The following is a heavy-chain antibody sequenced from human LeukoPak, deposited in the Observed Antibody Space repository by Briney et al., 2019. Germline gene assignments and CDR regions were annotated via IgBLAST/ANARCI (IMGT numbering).Heavy chain of an antibody. J-gene: IGHJ4*02. Sequence: GGSLRLSCAASGFTFSSYEMNWVRQAPGKGLEWVSYISSSGSTIYYADSVKGRFTISRDNAKNPLYLQMNSLRAEDTAVYYCARGSPVTYYYGSGTLWGQGTLVTVSS. CDR2: ISSSGSTI. D-gene: IGHD3-10*01. CDR1: GFTFSSYE. V-gene: IGHV3-48*03. CDR3: ARGSPVTYYYGSGTL.